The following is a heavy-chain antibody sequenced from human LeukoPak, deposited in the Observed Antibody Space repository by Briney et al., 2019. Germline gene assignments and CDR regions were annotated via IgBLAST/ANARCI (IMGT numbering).Heavy chain of an antibody. J-gene: IGHJ4*02. CDR2: ISPGGGTT. CDR3: AKSRSGSANWALRIFDN. V-gene: IGHV3-23*01. D-gene: IGHD3-10*01. CDR1: GFSFASEA. Sequence: GGSLRLSCVVSGFSFASEAMSWVRQSPGRGLEWVSSISPGGGTTYYADSVKGRFTISRDNSKNTLYVQINSLRAEDTAIYYCAKSRSGSANWALRIFDNWGQGTLVTVSS.